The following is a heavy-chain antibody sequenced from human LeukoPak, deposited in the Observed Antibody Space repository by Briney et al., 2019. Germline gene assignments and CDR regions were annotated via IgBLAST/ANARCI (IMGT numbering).Heavy chain of an antibody. V-gene: IGHV3-48*03. J-gene: IGHJ3*02. CDR1: GFIFRSYE. Sequence: PGGSLRLSCAASGFIFRSYEMNWVRQAPGKGLEWVSYISSSGSTIYYADSVKGRFTLSRDNAKNSLYLQMNSLRAEDTAVYYCARDMYYYDSSGLDGGLGAFDIWGQGTMVTVSS. CDR3: ARDMYYYDSSGLDGGLGAFDI. D-gene: IGHD3-22*01. CDR2: ISSSGSTI.